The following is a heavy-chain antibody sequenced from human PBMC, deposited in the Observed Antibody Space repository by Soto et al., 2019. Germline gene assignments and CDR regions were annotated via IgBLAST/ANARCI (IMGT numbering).Heavy chain of an antibody. CDR1: GFTVSSNY. CDR2: IYSGGST. V-gene: IGHV3-53*01. D-gene: IGHD5-12*01. CDR3: AKDRGPTYSGYEPNPFDY. J-gene: IGHJ4*02. Sequence: PGGSLRLSCAASGFTVSSNYMSWVRQAPGKGLEWVSVIYSGGSTYYADSVKGRFTISRDNSKNTLYLQMNSLRAEDTAVYYCAKDRGPTYSGYEPNPFDYWGQGTLVTVSS.